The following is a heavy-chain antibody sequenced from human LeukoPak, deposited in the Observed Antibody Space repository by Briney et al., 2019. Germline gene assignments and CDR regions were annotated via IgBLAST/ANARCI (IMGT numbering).Heavy chain of an antibody. CDR2: INHSGST. CDR1: GGSFSGYY. D-gene: IGHD3-10*01. V-gene: IGHV4-34*01. J-gene: IGHJ4*02. CDR3: ARGKMVRGGSRARYFDY. Sequence: SETLSLTCAVYGGSFSGYYWSWIRQPPGKGLEWIEEINHSGSTNYNPSLKSRVTISVDTSKNQFSLKRSSVTAADTAVYYCARGKMVRGGSRARYFDYWGQGTLVTVSS.